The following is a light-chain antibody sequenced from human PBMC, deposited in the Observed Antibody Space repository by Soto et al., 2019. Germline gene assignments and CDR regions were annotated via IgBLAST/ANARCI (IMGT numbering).Light chain of an antibody. V-gene: IGKV2-30*01. CDR3: MQSTRWPYT. Sequence: DIVMTQSPLSLPVTLGQPASISCRSSQGLGDTYLNWFHQRPGQSPSRLIYKVSNRDSGVPDRFSGSGSGTDFTLKISRVEAEDVGLYFCMQSTRWPYTFGQGTKLEI. CDR1: QGLGDTY. J-gene: IGKJ2*01. CDR2: KVS.